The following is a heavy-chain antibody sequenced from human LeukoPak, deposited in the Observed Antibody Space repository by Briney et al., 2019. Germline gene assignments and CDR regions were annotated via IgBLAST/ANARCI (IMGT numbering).Heavy chain of an antibody. CDR1: GFTFSDYA. D-gene: IGHD2-2*01. J-gene: IGHJ6*03. CDR2: ISGSGAYS. Sequence: GGSLRLSCAVSGFTFSDYAMSWVRQAPGKGLEWVSGISGSGAYSYYADSVKGRFTISRDNSNNTVYLQMNNLRPEDTAVFYCARGQGYESYYYMDVWGKGTTVSVSS. V-gene: IGHV3-23*01. CDR3: ARGQGYESYYYMDV.